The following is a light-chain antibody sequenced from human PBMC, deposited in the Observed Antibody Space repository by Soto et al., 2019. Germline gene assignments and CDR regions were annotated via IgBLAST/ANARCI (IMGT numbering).Light chain of an antibody. CDR3: QQRASWPIT. J-gene: IGKJ5*01. Sequence: EIVLTQSPATLSLSPGERATLSCRASQTVRSELAWYQQKPGQAPGLLIYDASKRATGIPARFSGSGSGTDFTLTISSLEPEDFAIYYCQQRASWPITFGQGAQLEIK. V-gene: IGKV3-11*01. CDR2: DAS. CDR1: QTVRSE.